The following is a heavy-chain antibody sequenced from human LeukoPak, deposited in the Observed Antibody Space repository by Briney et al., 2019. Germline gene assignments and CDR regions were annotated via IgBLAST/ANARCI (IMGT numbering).Heavy chain of an antibody. J-gene: IGHJ6*03. Sequence: SETLSLTCTVSGGSISSYYWSWIRQPAGKGLEWVGRIYTSGSTNYNPSLKSRVTMSVDTSKNQFSLKLSSVTAADTAVYYCARAVGSGSFQTYYYMDVWGKGTTVTISS. V-gene: IGHV4-4*07. CDR1: GGSISSYY. CDR2: IYTSGST. CDR3: ARAVGSGSFQTYYYMDV. D-gene: IGHD3-10*01.